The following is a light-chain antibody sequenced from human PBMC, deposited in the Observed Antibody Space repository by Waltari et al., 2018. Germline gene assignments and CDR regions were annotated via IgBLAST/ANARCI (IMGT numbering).Light chain of an antibody. CDR3: QQHNSGIT. V-gene: IGKV1-5*03. CDR2: QVS. J-gene: IGKJ5*01. Sequence: DIQMTPAPFTLSASVGDRVTITCRASQRISYWLAWYQQKQGKAPKLLVDQVSNLESGVPSRFSGSGSGTEYTLTSSSLQPDDFATYYWQQHNSGITFGQGTRLEIK. CDR1: QRISYW.